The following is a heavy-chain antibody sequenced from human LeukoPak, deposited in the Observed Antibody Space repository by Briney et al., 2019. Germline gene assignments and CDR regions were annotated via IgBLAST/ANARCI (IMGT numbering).Heavy chain of an antibody. V-gene: IGHV4-59*01. Sequence: SETLSLTCTVSGVSISSYCWSWIRQPPGKGLEWIGYISYSGGAKYNPSLKSRVTISMDTSKNQFSLKLSSVTAADTAVYYCARDGGVATVDCEFDYWGQGTLVTVSS. J-gene: IGHJ4*02. D-gene: IGHD3-16*01. CDR1: GVSISSYC. CDR3: ARDGGVATVDCEFDY. CDR2: ISYSGGA.